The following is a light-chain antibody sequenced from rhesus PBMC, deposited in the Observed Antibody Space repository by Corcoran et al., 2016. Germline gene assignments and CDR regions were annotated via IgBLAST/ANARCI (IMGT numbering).Light chain of an antibody. CDR2: KAS. J-gene: IGKJ4*01. V-gene: IGKV1-22*01. CDR1: QGISSW. CDR3: LQYSSSPLT. Sequence: DIQMTQSPSSLSASVGATVTITFQASQGISSWLAWFQQQPGKAPKFLIYKASSLQSGVPSRFRGSGSRPEFTLTISSLQPEDFATYYCLQYSSSPLTFGGGTKVEIK.